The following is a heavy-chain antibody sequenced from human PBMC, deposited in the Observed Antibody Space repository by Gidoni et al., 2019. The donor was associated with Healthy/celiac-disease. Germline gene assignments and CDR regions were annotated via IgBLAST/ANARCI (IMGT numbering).Heavy chain of an antibody. CDR3: ATGRTYGSGSYYPS. V-gene: IGHV3-30-3*01. Sequence: QVQLVESGGGVVQPGRSLRLSCAASGFTFSSYAMHWVRQAPGKGLEWVAVISYDGSNKYYADSVKGRFTISRDNSKNTLYLQMNSLRAEDTAVYYCATGRTYGSGSYYPSWGQGTLVTVSS. D-gene: IGHD3-10*01. CDR2: ISYDGSNK. CDR1: GFTFSSYA. J-gene: IGHJ4*02.